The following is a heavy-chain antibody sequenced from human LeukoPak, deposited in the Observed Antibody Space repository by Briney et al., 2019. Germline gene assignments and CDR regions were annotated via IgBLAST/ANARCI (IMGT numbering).Heavy chain of an antibody. Sequence: PGGSLRLSCAASGFTFSNYAMNWVRQAPGKGLEWVSVVSGSGGSTYYADSVKGRFTISRDNSKNTLYLQMNSLRAEDTAVYYCARGNYGGNSAYFDYWGQGTLVTVSS. CDR1: GFTFSNYA. D-gene: IGHD4-23*01. CDR2: VSGSGGST. V-gene: IGHV3-23*01. J-gene: IGHJ4*02. CDR3: ARGNYGGNSAYFDY.